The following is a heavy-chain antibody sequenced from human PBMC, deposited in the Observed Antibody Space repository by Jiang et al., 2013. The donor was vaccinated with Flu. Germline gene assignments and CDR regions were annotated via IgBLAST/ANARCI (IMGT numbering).Heavy chain of an antibody. Sequence: SGAEMKKPGESLKISCQGSGYSFDTYWIGWVRQMPGRGLEWMGIIYPGNSETRYSPSFEGQVTISADKSIRTAYLQWASLKASDTAMYYCASSGGFCRDGHCYSPRPEYYFDYWGQGALVTVSS. V-gene: IGHV5-51*01. D-gene: IGHD2-21*02. J-gene: IGHJ4*02. CDR1: GYSFDTYW. CDR3: ASSGGFCRDGHCYSPRPEYYFDY. CDR2: IYPGNSET.